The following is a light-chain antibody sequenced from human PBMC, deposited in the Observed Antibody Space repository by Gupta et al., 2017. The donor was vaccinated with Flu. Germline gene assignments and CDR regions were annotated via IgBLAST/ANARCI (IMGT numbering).Light chain of an antibody. Sequence: FSLSASVGDRVTITCLASQGISSYLAWYQQKPAKAPNLFIYYASSLQSGVPSRFSGSGSGTDYTLTISIRQPEDFAPYYCQHCDTNPQITFGQGTRLEIK. CDR1: QGISSY. V-gene: IGKV1D-43*01. J-gene: IGKJ5*01. CDR2: YAS. CDR3: QHCDTNPQIT.